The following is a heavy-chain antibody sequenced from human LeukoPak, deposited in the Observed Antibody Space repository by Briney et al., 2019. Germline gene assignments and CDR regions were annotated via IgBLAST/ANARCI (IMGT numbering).Heavy chain of an antibody. Sequence: SVKVSCKASGGTFISYAISWVRQAPGQGLEWMGGIIPIFGTANYAQKFQGRVTITADESTSTAYMELGSLRSEDTAVYYCARDPYYYDSSGKWVDAFDIWGQGTMVTVSS. D-gene: IGHD3-22*01. J-gene: IGHJ3*02. CDR1: GGTFISYA. CDR3: ARDPYYYDSSGKWVDAFDI. CDR2: IIPIFGTA. V-gene: IGHV1-69*13.